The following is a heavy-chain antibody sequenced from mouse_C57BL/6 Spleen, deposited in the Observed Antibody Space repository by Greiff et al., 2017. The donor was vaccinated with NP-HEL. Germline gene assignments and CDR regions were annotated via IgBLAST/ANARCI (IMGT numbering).Heavy chain of an antibody. V-gene: IGHV5-16*01. CDR3: ARDPGLSRGYFDY. D-gene: IGHD3-2*02. Sequence: EVMLVESEGGLVQPGSSMKLSCTASGFTFSDYYMAWVRQVPEKGLEWVANINYDGSSTYYLDSLKSRFIISRDNAKNILYLQMSSLKSEDTATYYCARDPGLSRGYFDYWGQSTTLTVSS. CDR2: INYDGSST. CDR1: GFTFSDYY. J-gene: IGHJ2*01.